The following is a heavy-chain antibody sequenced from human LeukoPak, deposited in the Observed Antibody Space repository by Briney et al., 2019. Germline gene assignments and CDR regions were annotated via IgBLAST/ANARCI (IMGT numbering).Heavy chain of an antibody. D-gene: IGHD3-10*01. CDR2: IYYSGST. V-gene: IGHV4-39*01. J-gene: IGHJ5*02. CDR3: ARQEATYYYGSGSYYNNWFDP. Sequence: TSETLSLTCTVSGGSISSSSYYWGWIRQPPGKGLEWIGSIYYSGSTYYNPSLKSRVTISVDTSKNQFSLKLSSVTAADTAVYYCARQEATYYYGSGSYYNNWFDPWGQGTLVTVSS. CDR1: GGSISSSSYY.